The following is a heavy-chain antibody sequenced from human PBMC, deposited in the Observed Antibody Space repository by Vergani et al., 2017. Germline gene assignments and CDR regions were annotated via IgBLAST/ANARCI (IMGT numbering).Heavy chain of an antibody. CDR1: GFTVSSNY. CDR2: IWYDGSNK. V-gene: IGHV3-33*08. J-gene: IGHJ4*02. D-gene: IGHD3-22*01. CDR3: ARVHDSSGAKAHYFDY. Sequence: VQLVESGGGLVQPGGSLRLSCAASGFTVSSNYMSWVRQAPGKGLEWVAVIWYDGSNKYYADSVKGRFTISRDNSKNTLYLQMNSLRAEDTAVYYCARVHDSSGAKAHYFDYWGQGTLVTVSS.